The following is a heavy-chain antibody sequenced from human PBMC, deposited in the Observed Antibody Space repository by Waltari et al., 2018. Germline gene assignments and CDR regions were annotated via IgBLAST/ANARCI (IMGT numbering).Heavy chain of an antibody. CDR3: AKAHFYDTSGYIEH. Sequence: EVQVLESGGGLVQPGGSLRLTCAASGFIFNNYAINWVRRAPGKWLGRVSGINGYGDKTYYAASVKGRFTLSRDNSRNTLSLQMNSLRAEDTAVYYCAKAHFYDTSGYIEHWGQGTLVTVSS. CDR1: GFIFNNYA. CDR2: INGYGDKT. D-gene: IGHD3-22*01. J-gene: IGHJ5*02. V-gene: IGHV3-23*01.